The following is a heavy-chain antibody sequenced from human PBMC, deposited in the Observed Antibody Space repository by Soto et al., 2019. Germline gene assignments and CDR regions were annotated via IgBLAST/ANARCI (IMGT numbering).Heavy chain of an antibody. CDR3: AAGYTTGPDAFDI. CDR1: GYNFANYG. V-gene: IGHV5-51*01. CDR2: IFPGDSDT. J-gene: IGHJ3*02. Sequence: PGESLKISCKGSGYNFANYGIGWVRQMPGKGLEWMGMIFPGDSDTKNSPSLQGQITMSVDKSDSSADLQWKSLKASDTAMYYCAAGYTTGPDAFDIWGQGTMVTVSS. D-gene: IGHD6-13*01.